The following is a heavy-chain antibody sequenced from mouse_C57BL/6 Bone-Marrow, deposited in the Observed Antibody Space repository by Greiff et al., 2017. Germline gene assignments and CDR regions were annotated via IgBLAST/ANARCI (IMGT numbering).Heavy chain of an antibody. Sequence: QVQLQQPGAELVKPGASVKLSCKASGYTFTSYWMHWVKQRPGQGLEWIGMIHPTSGSTNYNQKFKNKATLTVDKSSSTAYMQLSSLTSEDSAVYYCARWTYYNWYFDFWGTGTTVTVSS. D-gene: IGHD2-12*01. V-gene: IGHV1-64*01. CDR3: ARWTYYNWYFDF. CDR2: IHPTSGST. J-gene: IGHJ1*03. CDR1: GYTFTSYW.